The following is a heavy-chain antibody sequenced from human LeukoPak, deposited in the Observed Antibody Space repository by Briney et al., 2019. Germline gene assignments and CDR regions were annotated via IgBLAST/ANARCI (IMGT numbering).Heavy chain of an antibody. CDR1: GGSITSGAFY. V-gene: IGHV4-31*11. J-gene: IGHJ4*02. CDR3: ASTPISVAGLYFDY. CDR2: VYYTGFT. Sequence: SETQSLTCVVSGGSITSGAFYWSWVRQHPGEGLEWIGYVYYTGFTNYNPSLKSRVTMSVDTSKDQFSLRLSSVTAADTAVYYCASTPISVAGLYFDYWGRGALVTVSS. D-gene: IGHD6-19*01.